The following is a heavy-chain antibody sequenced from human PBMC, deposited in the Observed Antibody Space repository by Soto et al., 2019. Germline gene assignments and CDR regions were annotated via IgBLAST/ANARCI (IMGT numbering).Heavy chain of an antibody. D-gene: IGHD5-12*01. CDR1: GYTFTSYA. J-gene: IGHJ3*02. Sequence: ASVKVSCKASGYTFTSYAMHWVRQAPGQRLEWMGWINAGNGNTKYSQKFQGRVTITRDTSASTACMELSSLRSEDTAVYYCAREYLDYKEDIVGHDAFDIWGQGTMVTVSS. CDR3: AREYLDYKEDIVGHDAFDI. V-gene: IGHV1-3*01. CDR2: INAGNGNT.